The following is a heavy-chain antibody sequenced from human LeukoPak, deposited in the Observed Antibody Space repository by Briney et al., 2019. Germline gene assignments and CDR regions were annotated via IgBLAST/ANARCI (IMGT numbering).Heavy chain of an antibody. D-gene: IGHD4-17*01. CDR3: ARLTSKYTLGPTVTTSDAFDI. CDR1: GGSISSYY. Sequence: SKTLSLTCTVSGGSISSYYWSWIRQPPEKGLEWIGDIYYSGSTNYNPSLKSRVTISVDTSKNQFSMKLSSVTAADTAVYYCARLTSKYTLGPTVTTSDAFDIWGQRTMVTVSS. CDR2: IYYSGST. J-gene: IGHJ3*02. V-gene: IGHV4-59*01.